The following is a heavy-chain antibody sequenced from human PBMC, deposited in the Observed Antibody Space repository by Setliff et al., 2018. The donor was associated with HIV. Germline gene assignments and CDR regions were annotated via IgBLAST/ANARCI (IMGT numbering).Heavy chain of an antibody. J-gene: IGHJ4*02. CDR2: IYYSGRT. V-gene: IGHV4-38-2*02. CDR3: ARESPSSSWFYFDF. D-gene: IGHD6-13*01. Sequence: PSETLSLTCAVSGYSISSGYYWGWIRQPPGKGLEWIGCIYYSGRTTYNSSLKSRVTISVDTSKNQFSLKLGSVTAADTAVYYCARESPSSSWFYFDFWGQGTLVTVSS. CDR1: GYSISSGYY.